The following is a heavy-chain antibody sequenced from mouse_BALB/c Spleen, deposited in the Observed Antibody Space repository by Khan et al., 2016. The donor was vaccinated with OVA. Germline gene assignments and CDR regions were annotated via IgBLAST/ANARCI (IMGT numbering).Heavy chain of an antibody. CDR1: GYSITSGYG. Sequence: EVQLQESGPGLVKPSQSLSLTCTVTGYSITSGYGWNWIRQFPGNKLEWMGYISYSGSTNYNPSLKSRISITRDTSKNQFILQLNSVTTDDTATYYCARTARIKYWGQGTTLTVSS. V-gene: IGHV3-2*02. J-gene: IGHJ2*01. D-gene: IGHD1-2*01. CDR2: ISYSGST. CDR3: ARTARIKY.